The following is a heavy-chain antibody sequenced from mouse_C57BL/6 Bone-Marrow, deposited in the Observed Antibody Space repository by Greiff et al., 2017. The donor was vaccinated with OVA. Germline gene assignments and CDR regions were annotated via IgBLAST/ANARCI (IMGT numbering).Heavy chain of an antibody. J-gene: IGHJ4*01. CDR1: GYTFTSYW. V-gene: IGHV1-50*01. CDR3: AYTEADY. CDR2: IDPSASYT. Sequence: VKLQQPGAELVKPGASVKLSCKASGYTFTSYWMQWVKQRPGQGLEWIGEIDPSASYTNYNQKFKGKATLTVDTSSSTAYMQLSSLTSEDSAVYYCAYTEADYWGQGTSVTVSS.